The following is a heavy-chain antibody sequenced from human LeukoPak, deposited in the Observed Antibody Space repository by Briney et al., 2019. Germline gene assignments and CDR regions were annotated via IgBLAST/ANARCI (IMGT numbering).Heavy chain of an antibody. D-gene: IGHD3-10*01. CDR1: GFTFSSYG. CDR3: AKVSGAMVRGGPLDY. Sequence: QSGGSLRLSCAASGFTFSSYGMYWVRQAPGKGLEWVAFIRYDGSKKYYADSVKGRFTISRDNSKNTLYLQMNSLRAEDRAVYYCAKVSGAMVRGGPLDYWGQGTLVTVSS. V-gene: IGHV3-30*02. CDR2: IRYDGSKK. J-gene: IGHJ4*02.